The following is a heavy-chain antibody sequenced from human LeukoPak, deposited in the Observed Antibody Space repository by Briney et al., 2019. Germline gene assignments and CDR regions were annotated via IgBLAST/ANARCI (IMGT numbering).Heavy chain of an antibody. V-gene: IGHV4-4*07. CDR1: GGSISNYY. CDR2: IYSSGST. Sequence: PSETLSLTCTVSGGSISNYYWSWIRQPAGKGLEWIGHIYSSGSTNYNPSLKSRVTMSLDTSNRQFSLKLNSVTAADTAVYYCGRALGSGSYIDFWGQGTLVTVSS. D-gene: IGHD1-26*01. J-gene: IGHJ4*02. CDR3: GRALGSGSYIDF.